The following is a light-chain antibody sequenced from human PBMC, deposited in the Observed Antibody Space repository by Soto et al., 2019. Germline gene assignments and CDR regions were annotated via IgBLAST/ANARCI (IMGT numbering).Light chain of an antibody. CDR1: SSDIGAYNF. Sequence: QSALTQPPSASGSPGQSVTISCTGTSSDIGAYNFVSWYQQHPGKAPKLMIYEVSKRPSGVPDRFSGSKSGDTASLTVSGLQAEDEADYFWSSYAGSNSLVFGSGTKLTVL. V-gene: IGLV2-8*01. J-gene: IGLJ1*01. CDR3: SSYAGSNSLV. CDR2: EVS.